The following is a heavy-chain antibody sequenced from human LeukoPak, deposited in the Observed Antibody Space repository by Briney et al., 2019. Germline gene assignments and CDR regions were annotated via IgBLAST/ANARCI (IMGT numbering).Heavy chain of an antibody. CDR2: ISSSSSYI. Sequence: GGSLRLSCEASGFTFTKFWMSWVRQAPGKGLEWVSSISSSSSYIYYADSVKGRFTISRDNAKNSLYLQMNSLRAEDTAIYYCAREGSYLNAGGSYYLHWLDPWGQGTLVTVSS. V-gene: IGHV3-21*01. D-gene: IGHD3-22*01. J-gene: IGHJ5*02. CDR1: GFTFTKFW. CDR3: AREGSYLNAGGSYYLHWLDP.